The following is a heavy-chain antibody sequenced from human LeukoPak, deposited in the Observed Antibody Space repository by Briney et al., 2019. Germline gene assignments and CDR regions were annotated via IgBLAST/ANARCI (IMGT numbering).Heavy chain of an antibody. J-gene: IGHJ6*02. CDR1: GYIFRSFG. Sequence: GRSLRLSCVASGYIFRSFGMHWVRQAPGKGLEWVAVVSYDAKHKFYADPVRGRFTISRDNSKNTVYLQMNSLRAEDTATYYCAKHRGGGMDVWGQGTTVIVS. V-gene: IGHV3-30*18. CDR2: VSYDAKHK. D-gene: IGHD3-16*01. CDR3: AKHRGGGMDV.